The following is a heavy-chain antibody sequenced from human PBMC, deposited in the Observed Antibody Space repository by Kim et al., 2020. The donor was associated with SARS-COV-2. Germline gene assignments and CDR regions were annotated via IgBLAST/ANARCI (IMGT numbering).Heavy chain of an antibody. CDR1: GFTFSSYA. D-gene: IGHD6-19*01. J-gene: IGHJ6*02. CDR2: ISYDGSNK. CDR3: ARDSGWRIYYYYGMDV. Sequence: GGSLRLSCAASGFTFSSYAMHWVRQAPGKGLEWVAVISYDGSNKYYADSVKGRFTISRDNSKNTLYLQMNSLRAEDTAVYYCARDSGWRIYYYYGMDVWGQGTTVTVSS. V-gene: IGHV3-30*04.